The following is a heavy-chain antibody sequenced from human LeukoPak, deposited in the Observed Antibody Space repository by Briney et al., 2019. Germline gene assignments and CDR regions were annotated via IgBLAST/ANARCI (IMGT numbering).Heavy chain of an antibody. CDR3: AREGKMATILNFDY. Sequence: ASVKVSCKASGYTFTGYYMHWVRQAPGQALEWMGWINPNSGGTNNAQKFQGRVSMTRDTSISPAYMELSRLRSDDTAVYYCAREGKMATILNFDYWGQGTLVTVSS. J-gene: IGHJ4*02. CDR2: INPNSGGT. V-gene: IGHV1-2*02. D-gene: IGHD5-24*01. CDR1: GYTFTGYY.